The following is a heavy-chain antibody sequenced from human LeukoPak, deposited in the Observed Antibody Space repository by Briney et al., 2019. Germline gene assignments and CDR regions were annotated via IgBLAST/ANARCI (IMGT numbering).Heavy chain of an antibody. CDR1: GGSFSGYY. V-gene: IGHV4-34*01. CDR2: INHSGST. Sequence: SETLSLTCAVYGGSFSGYYWSWIRQPPGKGLEWIGEINHSGSTNYNPSLKSRVTISVDTSKNQFSLKLSSVTAADTAVYYCARLYYDFSWSGNYYYIDVWGKGTTVTVSS. D-gene: IGHD3-3*01. J-gene: IGHJ6*03. CDR3: ARLYYDFSWSGNYYYIDV.